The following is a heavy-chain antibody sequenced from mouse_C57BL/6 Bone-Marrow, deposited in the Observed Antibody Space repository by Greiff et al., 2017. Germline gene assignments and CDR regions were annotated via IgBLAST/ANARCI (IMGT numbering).Heavy chain of an antibody. CDR2: ISSGGSYT. CDR3: ARQIYYDYDDWFAY. CDR1: GFTFSSYG. V-gene: IGHV5-6*01. D-gene: IGHD2-4*01. Sequence: EVKLLESGGDLVKPGGSLKLSCAASGFTFSSYGMSWVRPTPDKRLEWVATISSGGSYTYYPDSVKGRFTISRDNAKNTLYLQMSSLKSEDTAMYYCARQIYYDYDDWFAYWGQGTLVTVSA. J-gene: IGHJ3*01.